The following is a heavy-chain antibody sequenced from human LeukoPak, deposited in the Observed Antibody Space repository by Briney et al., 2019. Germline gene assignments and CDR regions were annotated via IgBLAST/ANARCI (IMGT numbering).Heavy chain of an antibody. D-gene: IGHD3-9*01. CDR1: GGSFSGYY. Sequence: PSETLSLTCAVYGGSFSGYYWSWIRRPPGKGLEWIGEINHSGSTNYNPSLKSRVTISVDTSKNLFSLKLSSVTAADTAVYYCARRPYYDILTGYPTASFAFDYWGQGTLVTVSS. V-gene: IGHV4-34*01. J-gene: IGHJ4*02. CDR3: ARRPYYDILTGYPTASFAFDY. CDR2: INHSGST.